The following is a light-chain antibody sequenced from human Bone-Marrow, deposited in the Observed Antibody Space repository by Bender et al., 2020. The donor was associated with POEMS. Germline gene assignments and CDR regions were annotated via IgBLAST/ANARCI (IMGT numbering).Light chain of an antibody. J-gene: IGLJ3*02. V-gene: IGLV2-14*02. Sequence: QSGLTQPASVSGSPGQSITISCTGTSSDVGYYDLVSWYQHHPGRATKLIIYEVSRRPSGVSNRFSGSKSGNTASLTISGLQAEDEADYYCSSFTTSDTWVFGGGTKLTVL. CDR2: EVS. CDR1: SSDVGYYDL. CDR3: SSFTTSDTWV.